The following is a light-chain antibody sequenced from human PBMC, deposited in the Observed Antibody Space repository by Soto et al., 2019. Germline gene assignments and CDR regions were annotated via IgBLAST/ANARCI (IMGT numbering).Light chain of an antibody. V-gene: IGLV2-14*03. CDR1: ISDVGGYNF. CDR2: DVS. Sequence: QSVLTQPASVSGSPGQSITISCTGTISDVGGYNFVSWYQQYPGKAPKLMICDVSNRPSGVSNHFSGSKSGNTASLTISGLQAEDEADYYCSSFTGSNYVFGTGTKVTVL. J-gene: IGLJ1*01. CDR3: SSFTGSNYV.